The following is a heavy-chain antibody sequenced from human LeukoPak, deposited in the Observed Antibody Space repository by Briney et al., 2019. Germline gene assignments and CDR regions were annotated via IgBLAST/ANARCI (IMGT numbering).Heavy chain of an antibody. D-gene: IGHD6-19*01. Sequence: GGSLRLSCAASGFTFTSYTMNWVRQAPGKGLEWISYIRTSGGVVSYTDSVRGRFTISTDSAKNSLYLQMNSLRDDDTAVYYCARGEVGAVAGAYFEYWGQGTLVAVSS. CDR1: GFTFTSYT. V-gene: IGHV3-48*02. CDR3: ARGEVGAVAGAYFEY. J-gene: IGHJ4*02. CDR2: IRTSGGVV.